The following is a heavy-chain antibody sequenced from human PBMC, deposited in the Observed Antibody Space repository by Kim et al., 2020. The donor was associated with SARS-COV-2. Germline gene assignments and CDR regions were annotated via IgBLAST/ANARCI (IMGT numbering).Heavy chain of an antibody. Sequence: SETLSLTCTVSGGSISSYYWNWIRQLPGKGLQWIANIHSSGRTNYNPSLKGRVTISVDTPQNQFSLTLSSVTAADTAVDYCSSLVGGAFRFFEYWGRRT. CDR1: GGSISSYY. J-gene: IGHJ4*02. D-gene: IGHD3-10*01. V-gene: IGHV4-59*08. CDR3: SSLVGGAFRFFEY. CDR2: IHSSGRT.